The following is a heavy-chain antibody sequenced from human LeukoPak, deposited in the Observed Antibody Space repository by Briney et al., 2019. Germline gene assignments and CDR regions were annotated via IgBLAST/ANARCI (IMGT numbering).Heavy chain of an antibody. Sequence: GGSLRLSCAASGFTFSSYGMHWVRQAPGKGLEWVAFIRYDGSNKYYADSVKGRFTISRDNSKNTLYLQMNSLRAEDTAVYYCARTTYYYDTPHFDYWGQGTLVTVSS. V-gene: IGHV3-30*02. CDR3: ARTTYYYDTPHFDY. CDR1: GFTFSSYG. CDR2: IRYDGSNK. D-gene: IGHD3-22*01. J-gene: IGHJ4*02.